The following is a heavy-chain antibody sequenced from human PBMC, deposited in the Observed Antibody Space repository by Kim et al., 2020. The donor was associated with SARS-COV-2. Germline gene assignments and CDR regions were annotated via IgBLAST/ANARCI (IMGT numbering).Heavy chain of an antibody. CDR3: ATDLTSTTSGSF. J-gene: IGHJ4*02. D-gene: IGHD3-10*01. V-gene: IGHV3-33*01. Sequence: YDADSVKGRFTISRDNSKKTLYLQMNSLRAEDTAVYYCATDLTSTTSGSFWGQGTLVTVSS.